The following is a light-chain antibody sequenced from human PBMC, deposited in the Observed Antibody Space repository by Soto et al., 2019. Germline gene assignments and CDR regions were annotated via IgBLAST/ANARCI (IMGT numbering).Light chain of an antibody. Sequence: QSALTQPASVSVSPGQSITISCTGTTSDVRSYNLVSSYQQHPGKAPKLMIYEGSKRPSGVSNRFSGSKSGNTASLTISGLQAEDEADYYCCSYAGSSTYVFGTGTKVTVL. V-gene: IGLV2-23*01. J-gene: IGLJ1*01. CDR1: TSDVRSYNL. CDR2: EGS. CDR3: CSYAGSSTYV.